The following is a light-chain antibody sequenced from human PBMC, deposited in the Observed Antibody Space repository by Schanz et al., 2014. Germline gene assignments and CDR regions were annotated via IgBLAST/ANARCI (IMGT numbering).Light chain of an antibody. CDR2: DAS. Sequence: EIVLTQSPATLSLSPGERATLSCRASQSVSNYLAWYQQKPGQAPRLLIYDASKRATGIPARFSGSGFGTEFTLTISSLQPDDFASYYCQQYGDNPPWTFGQGTKVEIK. CDR1: QSVSNY. J-gene: IGKJ1*01. V-gene: IGKV3-11*01. CDR3: QQYGDNPPWT.